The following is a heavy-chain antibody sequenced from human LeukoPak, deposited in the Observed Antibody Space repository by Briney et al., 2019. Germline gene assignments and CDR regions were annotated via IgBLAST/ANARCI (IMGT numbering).Heavy chain of an antibody. CDR1: GGSISSSSYY. CDR3: ARVRIFGVVIIQGWFDP. CDR2: IYYSGST. V-gene: IGHV4-39*01. Sequence: SETLSLTCTVSGGSISSSSYYWGWIRQPPGKGLEWIGSIYYSGSTNYNPSLKSRVTIPVDTSKNQFSLKLSSVTAADTAVYYCARVRIFGVVIIQGWFDPWGQGTLVTVSS. J-gene: IGHJ5*02. D-gene: IGHD3-3*01.